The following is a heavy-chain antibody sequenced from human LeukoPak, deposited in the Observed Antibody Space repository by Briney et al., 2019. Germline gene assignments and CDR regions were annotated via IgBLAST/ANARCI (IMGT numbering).Heavy chain of an antibody. CDR2: MNPNSGNT. Sequence: ASVKVSCKASGYTFTSYDINWVRRATGQGLEWMGWMNPNSGNTGYAQKFQGRVTMTRNTSISTAYMELSSLRSEDTAVYYCASCSEYSSSWSSGCNWFDPWGQGTLVTVSS. CDR3: ASCSEYSSSWSSGCNWFDP. D-gene: IGHD6-13*01. CDR1: GYTFTSYD. V-gene: IGHV1-8*01. J-gene: IGHJ5*02.